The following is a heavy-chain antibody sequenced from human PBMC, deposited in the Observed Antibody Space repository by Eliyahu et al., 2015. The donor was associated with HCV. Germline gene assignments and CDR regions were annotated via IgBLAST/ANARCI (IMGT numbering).Heavy chain of an antibody. CDR1: GGXFSXYA. D-gene: IGHD2-2*01. Sequence: QVQLVQSGAEVKKPGSSVKVSXXASGGXFSXYAISWVRQAPGQGLEWMGGIIPIFGTANYXQKFQGRVTITAXEXTSXAYMELSSLRSEDTAVYYCARSYCSSTSCYHEIDYWGQGTLVTVSS. J-gene: IGHJ4*02. V-gene: IGHV1-69*01. CDR3: ARSYCSSTSCYHEIDY. CDR2: IIPIFGTA.